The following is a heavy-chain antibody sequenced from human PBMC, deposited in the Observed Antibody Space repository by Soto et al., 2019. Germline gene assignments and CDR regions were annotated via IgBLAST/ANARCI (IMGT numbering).Heavy chain of an antibody. J-gene: IGHJ4*02. CDR2: IIPILGIA. CDR3: ARDQVPYCSSTSCYGAFDY. V-gene: IGHV1-69*04. D-gene: IGHD2-2*01. CDR1: GGTFSSYT. Sequence: ASVKVSCKASGGTFSSYTISWVRQAPGQGLEWMGRIIPILGIANYAQKFQGRVTITADKSTSTAYMELSSLRSEDTAVYYCARDQVPYCSSTSCYGAFDYWGQGTLVTVSS.